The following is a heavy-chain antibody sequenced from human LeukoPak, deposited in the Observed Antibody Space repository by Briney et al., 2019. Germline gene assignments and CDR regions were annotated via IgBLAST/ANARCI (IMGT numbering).Heavy chain of an antibody. CDR1: GXIFSNYY. J-gene: IGHJ6*02. CDR2: ISRSRGDA. CDR3: ARGHYGMDV. Sequence: GGSLRLSCAASGXIFSNYYMSWIRQAPGKGLEWVSYISRSRGDANYADSVKGRFTISRDNAKNSLYLQMNSLRVEDTAVYYCARGHYGMDVWGQGTTVTVSS. V-gene: IGHV3-11*03.